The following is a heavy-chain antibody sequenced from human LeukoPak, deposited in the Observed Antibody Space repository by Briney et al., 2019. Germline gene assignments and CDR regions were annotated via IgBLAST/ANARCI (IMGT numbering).Heavy chain of an antibody. Sequence: AASVKVSCKASGGTFSSYAISWVRQAPGQGLEWMGRNIPILGIANYAQKFQGRVTITADKSTSTAYMERSSLRSEDTAVYYCARVVQTGYSSSQPQSSYSWGQGTLVTVSS. J-gene: IGHJ4*02. CDR2: NIPILGIA. V-gene: IGHV1-69*04. CDR1: GGTFSSYA. CDR3: ARVVQTGYSSSQPQSSYS. D-gene: IGHD6-13*01.